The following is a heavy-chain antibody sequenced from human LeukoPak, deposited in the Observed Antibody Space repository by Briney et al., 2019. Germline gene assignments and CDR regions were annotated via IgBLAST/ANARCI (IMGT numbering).Heavy chain of an antibody. J-gene: IGHJ5*02. D-gene: IGHD2-2*01. V-gene: IGHV4-39*07. CDR3: ARDGQTGGRYCSSTSCRKYNWFDP. CDR1: GGSISSSSYY. Sequence: PSETLSLTCTVSGGSISSSSYYWGWIRQPPGKGLEWIGSIYYSGSTYYNPSLKSRVTISVDTSKNQFSLKLSSVTAADTAVYYCARDGQTGGRYCSSTSCRKYNWFDPWGQGTLVTVSS. CDR2: IYYSGST.